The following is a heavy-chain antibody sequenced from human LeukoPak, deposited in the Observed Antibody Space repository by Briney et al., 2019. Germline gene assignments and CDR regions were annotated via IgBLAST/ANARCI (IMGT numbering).Heavy chain of an antibody. V-gene: IGHV3-13*04. D-gene: IGHD4-17*01. CDR1: GFTFSRYD. CDR3: AREASTAVPLGDYGFYWYFDL. J-gene: IGHJ2*01. Sequence: QPGGSLRLSCAASGFTFSRYDMHWVRQATGKGLEWVSTIGTAGDTYYAGSVKGRFTISRENAKNSLYLQMKSLRAGDTAVYYCAREASTAVPLGDYGFYWYFDLWGRGTLVTVSS. CDR2: IGTAGDT.